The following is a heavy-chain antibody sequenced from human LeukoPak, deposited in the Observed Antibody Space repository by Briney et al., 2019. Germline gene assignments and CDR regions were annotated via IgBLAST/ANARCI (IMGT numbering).Heavy chain of an antibody. J-gene: IGHJ4*02. V-gene: IGHV3-21*01. Sequence: PGGSLRLSCAASGFTFSSYSMNWVRQAPGKGLEWVSSISSTSNYIYYADSVKGRFTISRDNAKTSLYLQMNSLRAEDTAVYYCARDDRYSYGYSQSGHFYYWGQGILVTVSS. CDR3: ARDDRYSYGYSQSGHFYY. CDR2: ISSTSNYI. CDR1: GFTFSSYS. D-gene: IGHD5-18*01.